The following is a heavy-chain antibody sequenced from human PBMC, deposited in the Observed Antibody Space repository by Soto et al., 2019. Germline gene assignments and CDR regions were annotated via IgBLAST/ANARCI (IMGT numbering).Heavy chain of an antibody. Sequence: GGSLRLSCAASGFTFSRYAMSWVRQGPGKGLEWVSTISSSGSTTYHADSVKGRFTISRDNSKNTLYLQLNSLRADDTAVYYCAREGVTNYTDYYFDLSAHGALVTVSS. J-gene: IGHJ4*01. D-gene: IGHD4-4*01. V-gene: IGHV3-23*01. CDR2: ISSSGSTT. CDR3: AREGVTNYTDYYFDL. CDR1: GFTFSRYA.